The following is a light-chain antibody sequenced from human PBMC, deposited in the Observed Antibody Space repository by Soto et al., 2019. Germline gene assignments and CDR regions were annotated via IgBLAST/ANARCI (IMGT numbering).Light chain of an antibody. V-gene: IGLV2-14*01. CDR1: SSDVGGYNY. J-gene: IGLJ1*01. CDR2: EVS. CDR3: HSYDSRLNCYV. Sequence: QSVLTQPASVSGSPGQSITISCTGTSSDVGGYNYVSWYQQHPGKAPKLMIYEVSNRPSGVSNRFSGSKSGNTASLTISGLQAEDEADYYCHSYDSRLNCYVFGTGTKLTVL.